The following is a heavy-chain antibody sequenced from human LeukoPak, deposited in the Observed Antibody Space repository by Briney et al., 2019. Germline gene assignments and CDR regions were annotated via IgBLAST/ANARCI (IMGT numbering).Heavy chain of an antibody. D-gene: IGHD1-14*01. CDR1: GGSISSYY. CDR3: AREGRDRNRFEY. CDR2: IYYTGNT. J-gene: IGHJ4*01. V-gene: IGHV4-59*01. Sequence: SETLSLTCTVSGGSISSYYWSWIRQPPGKGLEWIGYIYYTGNTHYNFSLKSRVTISVATSKNQFSLKLSSVTAADTATYYCAREGRDRNRFEYWGHGTLVPVSS.